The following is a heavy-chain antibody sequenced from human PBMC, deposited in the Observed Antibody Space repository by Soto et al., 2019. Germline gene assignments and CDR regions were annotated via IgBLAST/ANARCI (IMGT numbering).Heavy chain of an antibody. CDR1: GFTFSSYG. V-gene: IGHV3-33*01. J-gene: IGHJ3*02. Sequence: QVQLVESGGGVVQPGRSLRLSCAASGFTFSSYGMNWVRQAPGKGLEWVAVIWYDGSTKFYVDSVKGRFTISRDNSKKAMYLKMNSLRAEDMAVYYCARVTYTSGWYWAFDIWGQGTMVTVSS. D-gene: IGHD6-19*01. CDR3: ARVTYTSGWYWAFDI. CDR2: IWYDGSTK.